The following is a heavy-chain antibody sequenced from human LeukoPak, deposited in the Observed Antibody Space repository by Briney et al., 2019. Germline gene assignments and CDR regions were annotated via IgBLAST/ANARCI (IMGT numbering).Heavy chain of an antibody. V-gene: IGHV3-21*05. Sequence: GGSLRLSCTASGFIFSNHGMNWVRQAPGKGLEWISYISSTSTDIYYVDSVKGRFTISRDNAKNSVYLQMNSLRAEDTAIYYCARRGPYFDYWGQGILVTVSS. J-gene: IGHJ4*02. CDR3: ARRGPYFDY. D-gene: IGHD3-10*01. CDR1: GFIFSNHG. CDR2: ISSTSTDI.